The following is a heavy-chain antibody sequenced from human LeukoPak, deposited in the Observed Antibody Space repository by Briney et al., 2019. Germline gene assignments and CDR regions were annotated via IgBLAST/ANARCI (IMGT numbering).Heavy chain of an antibody. V-gene: IGHV3-30-3*01. Sequence: GRSLRLSCAASGFTFSSYAMHWVRQAPGKGLEWVAVISYDGSNKYYADSVKGRFTISRDNSKNTLYLQMNSLRAEDTAVYYCARDLRSYSSGWSRGYWGQGTLVTVSS. CDR3: ARDLRSYSSGWSRGY. CDR1: GFTFSSYA. J-gene: IGHJ4*02. D-gene: IGHD6-19*01. CDR2: ISYDGSNK.